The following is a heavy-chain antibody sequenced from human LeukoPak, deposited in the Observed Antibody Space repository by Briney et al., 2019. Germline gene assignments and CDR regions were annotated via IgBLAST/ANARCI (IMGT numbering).Heavy chain of an antibody. Sequence: SETLSLTCTASGYSISSGFFWGWIRQPPGKGLEWIGGLYHSGSTYYNPSLRSRVAISVDTSKNQFSLRLSSVTAADTAVYYCARGAGYSREVNYYYYMDVWGKGTTVTVSS. J-gene: IGHJ6*03. V-gene: IGHV4-38-2*02. D-gene: IGHD1-26*01. CDR2: LYHSGST. CDR1: GYSISSGFF. CDR3: ARGAGYSREVNYYYYMDV.